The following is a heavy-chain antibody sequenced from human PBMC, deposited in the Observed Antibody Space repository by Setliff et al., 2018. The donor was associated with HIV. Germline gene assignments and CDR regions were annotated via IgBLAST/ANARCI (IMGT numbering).Heavy chain of an antibody. CDR1: GGSISPHY. Sequence: SETLSLTCTVSGGSISPHYWSWIRQPPGKGLEWIGYIYYSGIISYSPSLKSRITISVDTSKNQFALKLKSVTAADTAVYYCARNGPFPTDAFDIWGQGTKVTVSS. CDR3: ARNGPFPTDAFDI. D-gene: IGHD1-1*01. V-gene: IGHV4-59*11. J-gene: IGHJ3*02. CDR2: IYYSGII.